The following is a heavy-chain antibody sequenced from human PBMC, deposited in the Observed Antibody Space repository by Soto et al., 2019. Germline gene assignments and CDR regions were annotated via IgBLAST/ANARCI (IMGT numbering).Heavy chain of an antibody. CDR2: IHYGGTI. J-gene: IGHJ4*02. CDR1: GGSISSTNYY. V-gene: IGHV4-39*01. CDR3: AGCEMHLPSNSCYFAY. Sequence: QLQLQESGPGLVKPSETLSLTCTDSGGSISSTNYYWGWNRQPPGKGLEWIGSIHYGGTIYYNPYLKSRLTIFADTSNNQFSLKLSSVTAADMALYYCAGCEMHLPSNSCYFAYWGQGNLVTVSS. D-gene: IGHD2-2*01.